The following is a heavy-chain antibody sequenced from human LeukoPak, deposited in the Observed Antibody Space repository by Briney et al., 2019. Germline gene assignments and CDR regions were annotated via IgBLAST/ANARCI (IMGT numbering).Heavy chain of an antibody. D-gene: IGHD1-26*01. CDR3: ARVTIGEGGSYSYYYYYYMDV. V-gene: IGHV1-24*01. CDR1: GYTLTELS. CDR2: FDLEDGET. Sequence: ASVKVSCKVSGYTLTELSMHWVRQAPGKGLEWMGGFDLEDGETIYAQKFQGRVTMTEDTSTDTAYMELSSLRSEDTAVYYCARVTIGEGGSYSYYYYYYMDVWGKGTTVTVSS. J-gene: IGHJ6*03.